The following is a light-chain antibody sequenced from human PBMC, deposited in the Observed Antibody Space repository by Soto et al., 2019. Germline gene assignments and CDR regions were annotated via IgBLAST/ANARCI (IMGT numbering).Light chain of an antibody. Sequence: QSVLTQPASVSGSPGQSITISCTGTSSDVGGYNYVSWYQQQPGKAPKLMIYDVSNRPSGVYNRFSGSKSGNTASLTISGLQPEDESDYYCSSSTSSSTYVFGTGTKVTV. CDR3: SSSTSSSTYV. J-gene: IGLJ1*01. V-gene: IGLV2-14*01. CDR1: SSDVGGYNY. CDR2: DVS.